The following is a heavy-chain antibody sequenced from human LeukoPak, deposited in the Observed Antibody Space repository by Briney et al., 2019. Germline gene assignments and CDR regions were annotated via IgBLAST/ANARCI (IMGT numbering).Heavy chain of an antibody. V-gene: IGHV3-7*01. D-gene: IGHD1-7*01. Sequence: GGSLRLSCAASGFTFSSYWMSWVRQAPGKGLEWVANIKQDGREKYYVDSVKGRFTISRDNAKNSLYLQMNSLRAEDTAVYYCARDPGGPGWNYGGYFDYWGQGTLVTVSS. CDR1: GFTFSSYW. CDR3: ARDPGGPGWNYGGYFDY. CDR2: IKQDGREK. J-gene: IGHJ4*02.